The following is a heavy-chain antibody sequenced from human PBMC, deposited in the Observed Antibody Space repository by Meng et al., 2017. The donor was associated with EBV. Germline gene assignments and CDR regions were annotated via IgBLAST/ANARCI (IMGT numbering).Heavy chain of an antibody. J-gene: IGHJ4*02. D-gene: IGHD6-13*01. V-gene: IGHV1-69*06. CDR2: IIPIFGTA. CDR3: ARAEIAAAGRLDY. CDR1: GGTFSSYA. Sequence: LVQCGTEVKKPGSPVKVSCNASGGTFSSYAISWVRQAPGQGLEWMGGIIPIFGTANYAQKFQGRVTITADKSTSTAYMELSSLRSEDTAVYYCARAEIAAAGRLDYWGQGTLVTVSS.